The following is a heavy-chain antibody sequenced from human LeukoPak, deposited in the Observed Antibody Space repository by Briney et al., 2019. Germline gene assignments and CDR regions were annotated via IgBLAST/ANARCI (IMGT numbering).Heavy chain of an antibody. Sequence: PGGSLRLSCAASGFTFSSYSMNWVRQAPGKGLEWVSSISSSSSYIYYADSVKGRFTISRDNAKNSLYLQMNSLRAEDTAVYYCAREYSSEAGLDYWGQGTLVTVSS. CDR3: AREYSSEAGLDY. V-gene: IGHV3-21*01. J-gene: IGHJ4*02. D-gene: IGHD6-25*01. CDR1: GFTFSSYS. CDR2: ISSSSSYI.